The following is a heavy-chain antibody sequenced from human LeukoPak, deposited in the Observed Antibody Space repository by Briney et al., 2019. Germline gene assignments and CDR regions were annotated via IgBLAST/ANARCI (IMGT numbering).Heavy chain of an antibody. Sequence: SETLSLTCTVSGGSMSSYYWSWVRQPAGKGLEWIGRIYTSGSTYYNPSLKSRVTMSVDTSKNQFSLKLSSVTATDTAVYYCARHVRSNYLLYYFDYWGQGTLVTVSS. CDR2: IYTSGST. V-gene: IGHV4-4*07. D-gene: IGHD4-11*01. CDR3: ARHVRSNYLLYYFDY. CDR1: GGSMSSYY. J-gene: IGHJ4*02.